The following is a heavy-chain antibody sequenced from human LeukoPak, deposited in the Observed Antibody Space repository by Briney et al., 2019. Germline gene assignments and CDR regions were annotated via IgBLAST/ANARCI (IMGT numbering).Heavy chain of an antibody. CDR2: IKQDGSEK. CDR3: ARVSSSWYRDAFDI. V-gene: IGHV3-7*01. J-gene: IGHJ3*02. CDR1: GFTFSSYW. D-gene: IGHD6-13*01. Sequence: GGSLRLSCAASGFTFSSYWMSWVRQAPGKELEWVANIKQDGSEKYYVDSVKGRFTISRDNAKNSLYLQMNSLRAEDTAVYYCARVSSSWYRDAFDIWGQGTMVTVSS.